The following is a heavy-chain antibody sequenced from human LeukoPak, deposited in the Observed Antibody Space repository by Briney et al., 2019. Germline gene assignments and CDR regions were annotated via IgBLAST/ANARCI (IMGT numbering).Heavy chain of an antibody. Sequence: ASVKVSCKASGYTFTSYGISWVRQAPGQGLEWMGWISAYNGNTNYAQKLKGRVTMTTDTSTSTAYMELRSLRSDDTAVYYCARDLRATYYYDSSSTAFDYWGQGTLVTVSS. D-gene: IGHD3-22*01. CDR3: ARDLRATYYYDSSSTAFDY. CDR2: ISAYNGNT. J-gene: IGHJ4*02. V-gene: IGHV1-18*01. CDR1: GYTFTSYG.